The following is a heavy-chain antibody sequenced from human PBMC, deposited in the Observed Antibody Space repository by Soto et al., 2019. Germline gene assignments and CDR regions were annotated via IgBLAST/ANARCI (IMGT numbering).Heavy chain of an antibody. Sequence: QVQLVESGGGEVQAGRSLTISCAASGFTFSTDGMHWVRQTPGKGLEWVAVISYDGTNKFYSDSVKGRFTISRDNFKNTLTLQMNSLRADDTAVYSCAKDLQSYGDYDYYCYGMDVWGLGTRVTVSS. CDR1: GFTFSTDG. CDR3: AKDLQSYGDYDYYCYGMDV. D-gene: IGHD4-17*01. V-gene: IGHV3-30*18. CDR2: ISYDGTNK. J-gene: IGHJ6*02.